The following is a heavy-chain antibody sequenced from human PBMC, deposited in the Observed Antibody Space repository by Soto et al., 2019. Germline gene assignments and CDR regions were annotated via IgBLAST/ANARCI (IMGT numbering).Heavy chain of an antibody. J-gene: IGHJ3*01. V-gene: IGHV3-74*01. CDR2: IHSDGSRT. CDR3: ARGDLGGFDL. D-gene: IGHD2-21*02. Sequence: EVQLVESEGGLVQRGGSLRLSCAASGFTFNYYWMHWVRQAPGQGLVWVAHIHSDGSRTTYADSVKGRFTISRDNAKNTMYLQMNSLRAEDTAVYYCARGDLGGFDLWCQGTTVTVSS. CDR1: GFTFNYYW.